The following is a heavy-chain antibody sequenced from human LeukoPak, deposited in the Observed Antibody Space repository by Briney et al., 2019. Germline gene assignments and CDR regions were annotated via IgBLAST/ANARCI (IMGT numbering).Heavy chain of an antibody. V-gene: IGHV4-39*01. CDR2: IYYSGST. CDR1: GGSISSSSYY. Sequence: KPSETLSLTCTVSGGSISSSSYYWGWIRQPPGKGLEWIGSIYYSGSTYYNPSLKSRVTISVDTSKNHFSLKLSSVTAADTAVYYCARQPTIFGVVDAFDIWGQGTMVTVSS. J-gene: IGHJ3*02. D-gene: IGHD3-3*01. CDR3: ARQPTIFGVVDAFDI.